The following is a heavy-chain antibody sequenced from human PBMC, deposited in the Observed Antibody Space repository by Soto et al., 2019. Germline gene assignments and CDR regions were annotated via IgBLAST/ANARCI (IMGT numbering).Heavy chain of an antibody. CDR1: GFTFSSYG. J-gene: IGHJ4*02. D-gene: IGHD6-13*01. CDR3: AKPYSTSWLDYFDY. Sequence: QVQLVESGGGVVQPGRSLRLSCAASGFTFSSYGMHWVRQAPGKGLEWVAVISYDGSNKYYVDSVKGRFTISRDNSKITLYLQMNSLRADDTAVYYCAKPYSTSWLDYFDYWGQGTLVTVSS. V-gene: IGHV3-30*18. CDR2: ISYDGSNK.